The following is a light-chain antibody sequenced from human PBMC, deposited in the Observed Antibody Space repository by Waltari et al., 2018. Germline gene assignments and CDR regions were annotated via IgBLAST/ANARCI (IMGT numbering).Light chain of an antibody. Sequence: SYGLTHPPSVSVSPGQTARITCGGDYFGNDDVNWYQQKPPQAPLLVIYTNSARPSGIPDRFSGSRSGNTATLIIGGVEAGDEAEYYCQVWDVESDHVFFGGGTRLTVL. CDR1: YFGNDD. J-gene: IGLJ7*01. V-gene: IGLV3-21*01. CDR3: QVWDVESDHVF. CDR2: TNS.